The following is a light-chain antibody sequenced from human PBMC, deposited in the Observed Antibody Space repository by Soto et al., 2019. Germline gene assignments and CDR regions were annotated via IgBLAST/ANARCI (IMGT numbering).Light chain of an antibody. CDR2: DAS. V-gene: IGKV1-33*01. CDR3: QQYDNLPRT. J-gene: IGKJ5*01. Sequence: DIQMTQSPSSLSASVGDRVTITCQASQDISNYLNWYQQKPGKAPKLLIYDASNLKTEDPSRFSGSVSGTDFTFTISSLQPEDIATYYCQQYDNLPRTFGQGTRLEIK. CDR1: QDISNY.